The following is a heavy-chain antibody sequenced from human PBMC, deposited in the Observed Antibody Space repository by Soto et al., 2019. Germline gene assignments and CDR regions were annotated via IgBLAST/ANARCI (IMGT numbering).Heavy chain of an antibody. Sequence: SETLSLTCTVSGGSISSGDYYWSWIRQPPGKGLEWIGYIYYSGSTYYNPPLKSRVTISVDTSKNQFSLRLSSVTAADTAVYYCARADFDWLRNYYYGMDVWGQGTTVTVSS. CDR1: GGSISSGDYY. V-gene: IGHV4-30-4*01. D-gene: IGHD3-9*01. CDR2: IYYSGST. CDR3: ARADFDWLRNYYYGMDV. J-gene: IGHJ6*02.